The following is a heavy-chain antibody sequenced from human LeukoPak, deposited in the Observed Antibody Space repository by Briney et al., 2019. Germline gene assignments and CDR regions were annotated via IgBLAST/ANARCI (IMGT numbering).Heavy chain of an antibody. J-gene: IGHJ5*02. D-gene: IGHD3-16*01. Sequence: GSLRLSCAASGFTFSTNWMSWVRQAPGKGLEWVANIKEDGSDKYYVDSVKGRFTISRDNSKNTLYLQMNSLRAEDTAVYYCARDRWGGWFDPWGQGTLVTVSS. CDR1: GFTFSTNW. CDR2: IKEDGSDK. CDR3: ARDRWGGWFDP. V-gene: IGHV3-7*03.